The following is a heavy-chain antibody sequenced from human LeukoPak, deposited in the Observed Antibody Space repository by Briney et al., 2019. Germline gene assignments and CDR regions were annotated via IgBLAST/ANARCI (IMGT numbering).Heavy chain of an antibody. V-gene: IGHV4-4*02. CDR2: IYHSGST. J-gene: IGHJ5*01. CDR1: GGSISSSNW. Sequence: SGTLSLTCAVSGGSISSSNWWSWVRQPPGKGLEWIGEIYHSGSTNYKPSLKSRVTISVDKSKNQFSLKLRSVTAADAAVYYCARALAGYGYNWFDSWGQGTLVSVSS. D-gene: IGHD5-18*01. CDR3: ARALAGYGYNWFDS.